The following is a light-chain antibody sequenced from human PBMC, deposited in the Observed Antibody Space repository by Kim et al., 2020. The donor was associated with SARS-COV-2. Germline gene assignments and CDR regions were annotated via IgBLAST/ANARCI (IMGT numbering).Light chain of an antibody. CDR3: QQYHWWPLT. V-gene: IGKV3-15*01. J-gene: IGKJ4*01. CDR2: DTS. CDR1: QTLSCR. Sequence: EIVLTQSPATLSVSPGEGATLSCRASQTLSCRLAWLQQKPGQAPRLLIYDTSTRATDIPARFSGRGSGTEFTLTITSLQSEDFAVYYCQQYHWWPLTFGGGTKVDIK.